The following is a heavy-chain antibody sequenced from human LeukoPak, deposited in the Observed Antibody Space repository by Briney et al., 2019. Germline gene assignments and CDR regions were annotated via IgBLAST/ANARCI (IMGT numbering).Heavy chain of an antibody. J-gene: IGHJ4*02. D-gene: IGHD3-3*01. CDR3: ARSLRFLEWSSSQIRGYSYGLSY. CDR1: GYTFTGYY. Sequence: ASVKVSCKASGYTFTGYYMHWVRQAPGQGLEWMGRINPNSGGTNYAQKFQGRVTMTRDTSISTAYMELSRLRSDDTAVYYCARSLRFLEWSSSQIRGYSYGLSYWGQGTLVTVSS. V-gene: IGHV1-2*06. CDR2: INPNSGGT.